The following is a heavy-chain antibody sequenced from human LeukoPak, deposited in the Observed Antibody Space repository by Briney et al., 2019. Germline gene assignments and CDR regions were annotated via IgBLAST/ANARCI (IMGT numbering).Heavy chain of an antibody. D-gene: IGHD3-22*01. V-gene: IGHV4-59*08. Sequence: SETLSLTCTVSGGSISSYYWSWIRQPPGKGLEWIGYIYYSGSTNYNPSLKSRVTISVDTSKNQFSLKLSSVTAADTAVYYCAREYYYDSSGLDYWGQGTLVTVSS. CDR1: GGSISSYY. CDR2: IYYSGST. CDR3: AREYYYDSSGLDY. J-gene: IGHJ4*02.